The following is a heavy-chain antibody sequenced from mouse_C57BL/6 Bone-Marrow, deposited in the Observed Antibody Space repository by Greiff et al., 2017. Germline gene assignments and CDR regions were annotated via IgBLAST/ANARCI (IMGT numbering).Heavy chain of an antibody. J-gene: IGHJ4*01. V-gene: IGHV5-6*01. CDR2: ISSGGSYT. CDR1: GFTFSSYD. Sequence: EVHLVESGGDLVKPGGSLKLSCAASGFTFSSYDMSWVRQTPDQRLEWVATISSGGSYTYYPDSVKGRFTISRDNAKNTLYLQMSSLKSEDTAMYYCARSTTVVVPMDYWGQGTSVTVSS. D-gene: IGHD1-1*01. CDR3: ARSTTVVVPMDY.